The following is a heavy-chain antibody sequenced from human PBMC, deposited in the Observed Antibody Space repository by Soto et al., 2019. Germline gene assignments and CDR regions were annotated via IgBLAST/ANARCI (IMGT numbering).Heavy chain of an antibody. V-gene: IGHV3-7*03. D-gene: IGHD3-3*01. CDR3: ARAPQYYDFWSGYYRSGDLKLYFDS. CDR2: VNQDGSDK. Sequence: PGGSLRLSCTASGFTFSTYWMTWVRQAPGKGLEWVANVNQDGSDKYYGDSVKGRFTISRDNTKNSLYLQMNSLRAEDTAVYYCARAPQYYDFWSGYYRSGDLKLYFDSWGQGTLVTVYS. J-gene: IGHJ4*02. CDR1: GFTFSTYW.